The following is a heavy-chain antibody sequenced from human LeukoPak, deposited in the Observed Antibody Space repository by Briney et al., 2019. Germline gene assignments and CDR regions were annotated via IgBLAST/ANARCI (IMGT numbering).Heavy chain of an antibody. CDR3: AREKDAAVATFDY. J-gene: IGHJ4*02. CDR2: IKQDGSEK. D-gene: IGHD5-12*01. Sequence: GGSLRLSCAGSGFTFSNYCMSWVRQAPGKGLEWVANIKQDGSEKYYVDSVKGRFTISRDNAKNSLYLQMNSLRAEDTAVYYCAREKDAAVATFDYWGQGTLVTVSS. CDR1: GFTFSNYC. V-gene: IGHV3-7*01.